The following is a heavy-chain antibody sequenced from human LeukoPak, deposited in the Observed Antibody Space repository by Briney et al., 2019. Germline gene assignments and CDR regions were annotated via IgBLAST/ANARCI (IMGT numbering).Heavy chain of an antibody. J-gene: IGHJ4*02. CDR2: ISSSSSYI. CDR3: ARVWSRNGGYGEDY. V-gene: IGHV3-21*01. Sequence: GGSLRLSCAASGFTFSSYSMNWVRQAPGKGLGWVSSISSSSSYIYYADSVKGRFTISRDNAKNSLYLQMNSLRAEDTAVYYCARVWSRNGGYGEDYWGQGTLVTVSS. D-gene: IGHD4-17*01. CDR1: GFTFSSYS.